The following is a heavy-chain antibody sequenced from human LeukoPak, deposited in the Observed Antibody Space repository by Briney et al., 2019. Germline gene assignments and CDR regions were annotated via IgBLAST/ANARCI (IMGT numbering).Heavy chain of an antibody. V-gene: IGHV4-61*02. J-gene: IGHJ4*02. CDR2: IYTSGST. CDR3: ARGWRVPY. Sequence: SQTLSLTCTVSGGSISSGDYYWSWIRQPAGKGLEWIGRIYTSGSTNYNPSLKSRVTISVDTSKNQFSLKLSSVTAADTAVYYCARGWRVPYWDQGTLVTVSS. CDR1: GGSISSGDYY.